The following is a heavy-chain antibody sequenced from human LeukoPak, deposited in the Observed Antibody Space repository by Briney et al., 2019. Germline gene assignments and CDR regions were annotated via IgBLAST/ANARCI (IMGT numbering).Heavy chain of an antibody. J-gene: IGHJ4*02. Sequence: SQTLSLTCAISGDSVSSNSATWTWIRQSPLRGLEWLGRTYYRSKWYNDYAVSVKSRITINPDTSKNQFSLQLNSVTPEDTAVYYCTRGSSSNSWYFDYWGQGTLVTVSS. CDR2: TYYRSKWYN. V-gene: IGHV6-1*01. CDR3: TRGSSSNSWYFDY. D-gene: IGHD6-13*01. CDR1: GDSVSSNSAT.